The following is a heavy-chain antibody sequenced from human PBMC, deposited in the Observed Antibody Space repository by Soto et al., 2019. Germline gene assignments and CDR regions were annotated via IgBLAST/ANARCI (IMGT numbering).Heavy chain of an antibody. CDR3: ARDTHLTRGGIVVVPAAKISYYYYGMDV. CDR1: GFTFSSYS. J-gene: IGHJ6*02. D-gene: IGHD2-2*01. CDR2: ISSSSSYI. V-gene: IGHV3-21*01. Sequence: EVQLVESGGGLVKPGGSLRLSCAASGFTFSSYSMNWVRQAPGKGLEWVSSISSSSSYIYYADSVKGRFTISRDNAKNSLYLQMNSLRAEDTAVYYCARDTHLTRGGIVVVPAAKISYYYYGMDVWGQGTTVTVSS.